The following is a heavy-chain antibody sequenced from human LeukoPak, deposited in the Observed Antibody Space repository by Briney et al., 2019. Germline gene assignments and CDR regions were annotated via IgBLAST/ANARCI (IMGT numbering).Heavy chain of an antibody. J-gene: IGHJ4*02. CDR1: GGSISSSSYY. CDR2: IYYSGST. Sequence: SETLSLTCTVSGGSISSSSYYWGWIRQPPGKGLEWIVSIYYSGSTYYNPSLKSRVTISVDTSKNQFSLKLSSVTAADTAVYYCARLGFGEHFDYWGQGTLVTVSS. CDR3: ARLGFGEHFDY. D-gene: IGHD3-10*01. V-gene: IGHV4-39*01.